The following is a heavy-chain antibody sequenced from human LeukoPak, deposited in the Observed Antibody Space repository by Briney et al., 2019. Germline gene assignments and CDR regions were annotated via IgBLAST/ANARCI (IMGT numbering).Heavy chain of an antibody. D-gene: IGHD6-19*01. CDR3: ARGPWGSSGWSYFDY. CDR1: GFTFSSYW. V-gene: IGHV3-7*03. Sequence: GGSLRLSCAASGFTFSSYWMSWVRQAPGKGLEWVANIKQGGSEKYYVDSVKGRFTISRDNAKNSLYLQMNSLRAEDTAVYYCARGPWGSSGWSYFDYWGQGTLVTVSS. J-gene: IGHJ4*02. CDR2: IKQGGSEK.